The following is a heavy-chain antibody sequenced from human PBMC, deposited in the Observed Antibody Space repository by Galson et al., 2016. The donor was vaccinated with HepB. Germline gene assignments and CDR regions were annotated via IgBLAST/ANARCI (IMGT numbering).Heavy chain of an antibody. CDR2: VWSDGIQK. D-gene: IGHD2-15*01. J-gene: IGHJ4*02. V-gene: IGHV3-33*01. CDR1: EFTFSRYG. CDR3: ARGQGYCSGGTCRGIDY. Sequence: SLRLSCAASEFTFSRYGIHWVRQARGKGLDWVAVVWSDGIQKYFADSVKGRFTISRDNSKNTVYLQMNSLRAEDTAVYYCARGQGYCSGGTCRGIDYWGQGTMVTVSS.